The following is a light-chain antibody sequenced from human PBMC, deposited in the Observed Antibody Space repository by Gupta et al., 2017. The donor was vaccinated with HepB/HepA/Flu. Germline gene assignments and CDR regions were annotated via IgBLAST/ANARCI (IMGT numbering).Light chain of an antibody. CDR2: DST. J-gene: IGKJ2*01. CDR3: QQYGNLPS. CDR1: KDISNY. Sequence: DIPMTQSPSSLSASVGDRVTITCQVSKDISNYLNWYQQKPGKAPKLLFYDSTNLETGVPSRFSGSGAGTDFTIIISILHPEVIATYYCQQYGNLPSFGQGTKLEIK. V-gene: IGKV1-33*01.